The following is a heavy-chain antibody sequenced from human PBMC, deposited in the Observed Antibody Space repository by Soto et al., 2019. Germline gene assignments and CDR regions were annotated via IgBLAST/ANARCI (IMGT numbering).Heavy chain of an antibody. CDR2: IRGDGGPT. Sequence: DVHLLESGGGLVQPGGSLRLSCVASGFTLSDYDMGWVRQAPGKGLEWVSLIRGDGGPTYYARSLEGRLTISRDTSENTLYLQMNSLRAEDTALYYCAKDRRGGEYPAFDLWGQGTLVTVSS. V-gene: IGHV3-23*01. CDR3: AKDRRGGEYPAFDL. CDR1: GFTLSDYD. D-gene: IGHD2-21*01. J-gene: IGHJ3*01.